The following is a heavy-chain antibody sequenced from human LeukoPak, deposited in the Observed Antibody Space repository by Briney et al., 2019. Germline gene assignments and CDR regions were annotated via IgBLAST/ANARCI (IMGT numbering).Heavy chain of an antibody. V-gene: IGHV1-2*02. CDR2: INPNSGGT. J-gene: IGHJ4*02. D-gene: IGHD2/OR15-2a*01. Sequence: ASVKVSCKASGYTFTGYFMHWMRQAPGQGPGWMGWINPNSGGTNYAQKFQGRVIMTRDTSISTAYMELSRLRSDDTAVYYCARVSEYYYFDYWGQGTLVTVSS. CDR1: GYTFTGYF. CDR3: ARVSEYYYFDY.